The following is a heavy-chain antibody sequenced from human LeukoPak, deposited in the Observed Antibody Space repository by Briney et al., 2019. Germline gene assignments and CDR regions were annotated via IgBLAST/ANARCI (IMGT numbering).Heavy chain of an antibody. D-gene: IGHD4-17*01. CDR3: ARRSGNDYGDYSL. CDR2: ISGSGGST. J-gene: IGHJ4*02. CDR1: GFTFSGYA. Sequence: GGSLRLSCAASGFTFSGYAMSWVRQAPGKGLEWVSVISGSGGSTHYADSVKGRFTLSRDNSKNTLYLQMNSLRAEDTAVYYCARRSGNDYGDYSLWGQGTLVTVSS. V-gene: IGHV3-23*01.